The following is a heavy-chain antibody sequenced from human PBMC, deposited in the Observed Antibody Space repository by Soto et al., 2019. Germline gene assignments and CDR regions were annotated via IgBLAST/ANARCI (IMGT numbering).Heavy chain of an antibody. Sequence: QVQLVQSGAEVKKPGCSVKVSCKASGGTFSSYAISWVRQAPGQGLEWMGEIIPIYGTANYAQRFQGRVTITADESTSTAYMELSSLRSEDTAVYYCATCSGGSCYLGLLDYWGQGTLVTVSS. CDR3: ATCSGGSCYLGLLDY. D-gene: IGHD2-15*01. CDR2: IIPIYGTA. CDR1: GGTFSSYA. J-gene: IGHJ4*02. V-gene: IGHV1-69*01.